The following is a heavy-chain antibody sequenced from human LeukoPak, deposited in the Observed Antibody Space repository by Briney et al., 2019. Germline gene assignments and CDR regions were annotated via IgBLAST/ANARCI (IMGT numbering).Heavy chain of an antibody. J-gene: IGHJ4*02. D-gene: IGHD2-15*01. Sequence: PGGSLRLSCVASGLTFSNYWMHWVRHVPGKGLVWVSRINRDGSYTSYLDSVKCRFTISRDNAKNTLHLQMNSLRAEDTAMYYCASQIVVVVAATGATRSNDYWGQGTLVTVSS. CDR1: GLTFSNYW. CDR3: ASQIVVVVAATGATRSNDY. V-gene: IGHV3-74*01. CDR2: INRDGSYT.